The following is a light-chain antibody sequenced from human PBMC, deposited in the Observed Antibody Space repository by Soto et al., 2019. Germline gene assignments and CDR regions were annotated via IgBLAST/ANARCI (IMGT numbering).Light chain of an antibody. CDR2: KNS. J-gene: IGLJ1*01. CDR1: SSNIGSNS. V-gene: IGLV1-47*01. CDR3: AAWDDRLRGFL. Sequence: QSVLTQPPSASGTPGQRVTISCSGSSSNIGSNSVYWYQQLPGTAPKLLIFKNSQRPSGVPDRFSGSKSGTSASLAVSGLRSGDEADYYCAAWDDRLRGFLFGPGNKLTVL.